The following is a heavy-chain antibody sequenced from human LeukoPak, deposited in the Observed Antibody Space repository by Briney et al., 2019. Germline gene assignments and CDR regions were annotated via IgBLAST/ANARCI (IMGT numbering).Heavy chain of an antibody. V-gene: IGHV4-34*01. Sequence: SETLSLTCAVYGGSSSDNSWNWIRQPPGKWLEWIGDINYSGSANYNPSLKSRVTISVDTSKSQFSLKLTSVTAADTAVYYCARGKWFDPWGQGTPVTVSS. J-gene: IGHJ5*02. CDR2: INYSGSA. CDR3: ARGKWFDP. CDR1: GGSSSDNS.